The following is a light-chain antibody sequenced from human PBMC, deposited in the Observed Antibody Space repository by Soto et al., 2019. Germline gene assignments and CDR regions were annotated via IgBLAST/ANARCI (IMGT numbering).Light chain of an antibody. V-gene: IGLV2-14*03. CDR2: DVV. CDR3: SSYTSTMTNV. Sequence: QCVLHQPASVSGSAGQSITISCTGTSSDVGGFNSVSWYQLRPGTAPKLILYDVVDRPSGVSYRFSGSKSGNTASLTISGLQAADEADYFCSSYTSTMTNVFGSGTKVTVL. J-gene: IGLJ1*01. CDR1: SSDVGGFNS.